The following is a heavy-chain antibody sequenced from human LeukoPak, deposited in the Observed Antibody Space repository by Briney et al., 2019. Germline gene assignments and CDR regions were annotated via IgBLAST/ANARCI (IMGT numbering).Heavy chain of an antibody. Sequence: PGGSLRLSCAASGFSFSIHAMKCVRQAPGKGLEWVAVISSDGSRKFYADFVKGRLTISRDNSKNTLYLQMNSLRAEDTAVYFCARDSLVGATHYFDCWGQGILVTVSS. J-gene: IGHJ4*02. D-gene: IGHD1-26*01. V-gene: IGHV3-30-3*01. CDR2: ISSDGSRK. CDR1: GFSFSIHA. CDR3: ARDSLVGATHYFDC.